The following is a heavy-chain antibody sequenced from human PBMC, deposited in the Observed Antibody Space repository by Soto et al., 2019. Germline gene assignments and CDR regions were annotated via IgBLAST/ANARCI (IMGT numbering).Heavy chain of an antibody. J-gene: IGHJ6*02. V-gene: IGHV1-69*13. CDR2: IIPIFGTA. CDR3: ARSSYYDFWSGYYSDYYYYGMDV. Sequence: SVKVSCKASGGTFSSYAISWVRQAPGQGLEWMGGIIPIFGTANYAQKFQGRVTITADESTSTAYMELSSLRSEDTAVYYCARSSYYDFWSGYYSDYYYYGMDVWGQGTTVTVSS. D-gene: IGHD3-3*01. CDR1: GGTFSSYA.